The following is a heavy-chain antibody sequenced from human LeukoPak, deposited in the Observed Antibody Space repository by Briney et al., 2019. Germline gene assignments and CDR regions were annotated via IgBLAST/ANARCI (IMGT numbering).Heavy chain of an antibody. D-gene: IGHD3-22*01. CDR1: GFTFSYYW. Sequence: GGSLRLSCAASGFTFSYYWMGWVRQAPGKGLEWVANIKQDGSEKYYVDSVKGRFTISRDNAKNSMYLQMNSMRAEDTAVYYCARDEHQYYHASSGRFDYWGQGILVTVSS. CDR2: IKQDGSEK. CDR3: ARDEHQYYHASSGRFDY. J-gene: IGHJ4*02. V-gene: IGHV3-7*04.